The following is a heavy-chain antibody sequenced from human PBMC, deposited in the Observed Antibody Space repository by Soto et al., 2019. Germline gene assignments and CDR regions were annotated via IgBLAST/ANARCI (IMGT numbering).Heavy chain of an antibody. CDR1: GGTFSSYA. J-gene: IGHJ6*02. CDR2: INPICGAT. Sequence: SVKVSCKASGGTFSSYAISWVRQAPGQGLEWMGWINPICGATNYAQKFQGRVTITRDTSTSTAYMELSRLRSDDTAVYYCARQTTVVTSTGTYYYGMDVWGQGTTVTV. D-gene: IGHD4-17*01. V-gene: IGHV1-69*05. CDR3: ARQTTVVTSTGTYYYGMDV.